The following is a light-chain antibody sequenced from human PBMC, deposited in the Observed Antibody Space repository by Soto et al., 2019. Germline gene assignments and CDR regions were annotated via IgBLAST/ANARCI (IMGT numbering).Light chain of an antibody. CDR1: QSVSSSN. CDR3: QQYGGSPFA. Sequence: EIVLTQSPGTLSLSPGGRVSLSCRASQSVSSSNLAWYQQKPGQAPRLLIYGASSRATGVSDRFSGSGSGTDFTLSISRLEPEDSAVYYCQQYGGSPFAFGPGTKVEIK. J-gene: IGKJ3*01. V-gene: IGKV3-20*01. CDR2: GAS.